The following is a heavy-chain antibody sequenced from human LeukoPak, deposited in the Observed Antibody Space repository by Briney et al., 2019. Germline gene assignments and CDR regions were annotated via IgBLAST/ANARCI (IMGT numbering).Heavy chain of an antibody. V-gene: IGHV1-18*01. D-gene: IGHD6-6*01. J-gene: IGHJ4*02. Sequence: ASVKVSCKASGGTFSSYAISWVRQAPGQGLEWMGWISAYNGNTNYAQKLQGRVTMTTDTSTSTAYMELRSLRSDDTAVYYCARESIYSSSPGGDYWGQGTLVTVSS. CDR3: ARESIYSSSPGGDY. CDR2: ISAYNGNT. CDR1: GGTFSSYA.